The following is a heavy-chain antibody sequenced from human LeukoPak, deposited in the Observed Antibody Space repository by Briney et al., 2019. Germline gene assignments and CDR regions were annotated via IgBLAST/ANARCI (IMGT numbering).Heavy chain of an antibody. CDR3: ARSPTSDYGVVFDY. D-gene: IGHD4-17*01. Sequence: QPGGSLRLSCAASGFTFSSYGMHWVRQAPGKGLEWVAVIWYDGSNKYYADSVKGRFTISRDNSKNTLYLQMNSLRAEDTAVYYCARSPTSDYGVVFDYWGQGTLVTVSS. V-gene: IGHV3-33*01. J-gene: IGHJ4*02. CDR1: GFTFSSYG. CDR2: IWYDGSNK.